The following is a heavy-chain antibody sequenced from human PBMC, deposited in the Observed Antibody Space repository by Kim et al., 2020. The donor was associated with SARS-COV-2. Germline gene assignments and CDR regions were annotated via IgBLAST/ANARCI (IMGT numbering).Heavy chain of an antibody. Sequence: SETLSLTCAVYGGSFSGYYWSWIRQPPGKGLEWIGEINHSGSTNYNPSLKSRVTISVDTSKNQFSLKLSSVTAADTAVYYCARGLSEEGVVVVALDWFDPCGQGTLVTVSS. D-gene: IGHD2-15*01. CDR1: GGSFSGYY. V-gene: IGHV4-34*01. CDR3: ARGLSEEGVVVVALDWFDP. CDR2: INHSGST. J-gene: IGHJ5*02.